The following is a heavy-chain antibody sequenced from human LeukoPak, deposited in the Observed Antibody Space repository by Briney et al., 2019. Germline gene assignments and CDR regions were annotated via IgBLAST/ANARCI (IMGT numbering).Heavy chain of an antibody. CDR3: AKVTYDYVWGSYRHNFDY. CDR2: ISGSGGST. Sequence: PGRSLRLSCAASGFTFSSYAMSWVRQAPGKGLEWVSAISGSGGSTYYADSVKGRFTISRDNSKNTLYLQMNSLRAEDTAVYYCAKVTYDYVWGSYRHNFDYWGQGTLVTVSS. V-gene: IGHV3-23*01. D-gene: IGHD3-16*02. J-gene: IGHJ4*02. CDR1: GFTFSSYA.